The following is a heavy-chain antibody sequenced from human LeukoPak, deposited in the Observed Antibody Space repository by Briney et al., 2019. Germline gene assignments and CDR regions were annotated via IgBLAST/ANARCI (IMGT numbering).Heavy chain of an antibody. CDR1: GYTFTDYY. Sequence: ASVKVSCKASGYTFTDYYMHWVRQAPGQGLEWMGWINPNSGGTNYAQKFQGRVTMTRDTSISTAYMELSRLRSGDTAVYYCARVSYSSSWYGYNWFDPWGQGTLVTVSS. CDR2: INPNSGGT. V-gene: IGHV1-2*02. J-gene: IGHJ5*02. D-gene: IGHD6-13*01. CDR3: ARVSYSSSWYGYNWFDP.